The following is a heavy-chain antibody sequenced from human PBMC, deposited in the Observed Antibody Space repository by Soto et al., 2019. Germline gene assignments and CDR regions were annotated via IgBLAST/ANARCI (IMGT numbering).Heavy chain of an antibody. CDR1: GYTFTSYG. J-gene: IGHJ6*02. V-gene: IGHV1-8*01. CDR2: MNPNSGNT. Sequence: QVQLVQSGAEVKKPGASVKVSCKASGYTFTSYGINWVRQATGQGLEWMGWMNPNSGNTGKAQKFRRRVTMTRNTTISTAYMELSTLRSDDTAEYYSARETVRGKDVSGPGHTVPLS. CDR3: ARETVRGKDV. D-gene: IGHD4-17*01.